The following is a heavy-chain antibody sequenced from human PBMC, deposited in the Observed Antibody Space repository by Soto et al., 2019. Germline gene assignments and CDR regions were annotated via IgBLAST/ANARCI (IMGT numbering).Heavy chain of an antibody. CDR2: IIPIFGTA. V-gene: IGHV1-69*13. CDR1: GGTFSSYA. Sequence: ASVKVSCKASGGTFSSYAISWVRQAPGQGLEWMGGIIPIFGTANYAQKFQGRVTITADESTSTAYMELSSLRSEDTAVYYCARVAEVIYFSYGYFDYWGQGTLVTVSS. CDR3: ARVAEVIYFSYGYFDY. D-gene: IGHD5-18*01. J-gene: IGHJ4*02.